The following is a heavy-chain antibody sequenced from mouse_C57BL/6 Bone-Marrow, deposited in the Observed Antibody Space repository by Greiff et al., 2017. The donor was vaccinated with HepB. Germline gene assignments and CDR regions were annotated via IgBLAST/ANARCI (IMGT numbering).Heavy chain of an antibody. CDR2: IHPNSGST. J-gene: IGHJ4*01. Sequence: VQLQQSGAELVKPGASVKLSCKASGYTFTSYWMHWVKQRPGQGLEWIGMIHPNSGSTNYNEKFKSKATLTVDKSSSTAYMQLSSLTSEDSAVYYCARHYSNLYAMDYWGQGTSVTVSS. D-gene: IGHD2-5*01. CDR3: ARHYSNLYAMDY. CDR1: GYTFTSYW. V-gene: IGHV1-64*01.